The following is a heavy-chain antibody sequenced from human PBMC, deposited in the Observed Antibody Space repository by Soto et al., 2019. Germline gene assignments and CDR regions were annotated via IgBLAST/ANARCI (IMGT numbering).Heavy chain of an antibody. CDR3: AKGYVWGSYRPSMDV. Sequence: QGQLGESGGGLAKPGGSLRLSCAASGFTFSDYYMSWIRQAPGKGLEWVSYISSSGTTISYADSVKGRFTISRDNARNSLFLQMNSLRAEDTAVYYCAKGYVWGSYRPSMDVWGHGTTVTVSS. CDR1: GFTFSDYY. D-gene: IGHD3-16*02. CDR2: ISSSGTTI. J-gene: IGHJ6*02. V-gene: IGHV3-11*01.